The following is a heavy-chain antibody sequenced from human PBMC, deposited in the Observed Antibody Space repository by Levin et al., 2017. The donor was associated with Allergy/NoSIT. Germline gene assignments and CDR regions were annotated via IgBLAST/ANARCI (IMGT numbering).Heavy chain of an antibody. CDR1: GFTFSSYG. J-gene: IGHJ4*02. CDR3: AKDARYQLLCWVDY. Sequence: GGSLRLSCAASGFTFSSYGMHWVRQAPGKGLEWVAVISYDGSNKYYADSVKGRFTISRDNSKNTLYLQMNSLRAEDTAVYYCAKDARYQLLCWVDYWGQGTLVTVSS. CDR2: ISYDGSNK. D-gene: IGHD2-2*01. V-gene: IGHV3-30*18.